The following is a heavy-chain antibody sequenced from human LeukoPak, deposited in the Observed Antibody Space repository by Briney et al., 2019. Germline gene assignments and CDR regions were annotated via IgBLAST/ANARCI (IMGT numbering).Heavy chain of an antibody. D-gene: IGHD3-22*01. V-gene: IGHV3-21*01. J-gene: IGHJ3*02. CDR2: ISSSSSYI. Sequence: GGSLRLSCAASGFTFSSYSMNWVRQAPGKGLEWVSSISSSSSYIYYADSVKGRFTISRDNAKNSLYLQMNSLRAEDTAVYYCARVRGYYDSSGYQEAFDIWGQGTMVTVSS. CDR1: GFTFSSYS. CDR3: ARVRGYYDSSGYQEAFDI.